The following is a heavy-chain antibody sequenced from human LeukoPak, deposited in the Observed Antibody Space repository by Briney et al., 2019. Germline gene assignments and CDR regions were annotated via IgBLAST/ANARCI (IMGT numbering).Heavy chain of an antibody. J-gene: IGHJ4*02. V-gene: IGHV3-23*01. D-gene: IGHD4-17*01. Sequence: GGSLRLSCGASGFTFSSHAMSWVRQAPGKGLEWVSTISGSDGSAYSADSVKRRFTISRDNSKNTLYLQMNSLRAEDTAVYYCAIDLYGDYPIDCWGQGTLVTVSS. CDR3: AIDLYGDYPIDC. CDR2: ISGSDGSA. CDR1: GFTFSSHA.